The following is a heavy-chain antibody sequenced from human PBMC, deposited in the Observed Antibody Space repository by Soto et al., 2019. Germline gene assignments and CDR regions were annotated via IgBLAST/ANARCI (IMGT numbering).Heavy chain of an antibody. V-gene: IGHV3-20*04. Sequence: GGSLRLSCAASGFRFDDYGMSWVRQVPGKGLEWVSGINWNGDSTGYADSVKGRFTISRDKAKNPLYLQMNSLRDEDTALYYCAKSRNSRLYFYDYWGQGALVTVSS. CDR2: INWNGDST. J-gene: IGHJ4*02. D-gene: IGHD3-10*01. CDR1: GFRFDDYG. CDR3: AKSRNSRLYFYDY.